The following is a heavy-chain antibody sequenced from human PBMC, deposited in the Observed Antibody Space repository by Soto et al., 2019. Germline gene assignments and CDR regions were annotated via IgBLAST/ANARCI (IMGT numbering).Heavy chain of an antibody. Sequence: SETLSLTCTVSGGSISSYYWSWIRQPPGKGLEWIGYIYYSGSTNYNPSLKSRVTISVDTSKNQFSLKLSSVTAADTAVYYCGREGFVSGSTDYYYYYMDVWGKGTTVTVSS. CDR2: IYYSGST. CDR3: GREGFVSGSTDYYYYYMDV. V-gene: IGHV4-59*01. CDR1: GGSISSYY. J-gene: IGHJ6*03. D-gene: IGHD3-10*01.